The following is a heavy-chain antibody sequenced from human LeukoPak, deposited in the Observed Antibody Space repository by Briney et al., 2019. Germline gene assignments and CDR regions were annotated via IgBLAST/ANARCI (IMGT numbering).Heavy chain of an antibody. J-gene: IGHJ3*02. CDR3: ARDKGKLAVAGRDNAFDI. CDR2: ITYDGDNQ. CDR1: GFTFSSYG. D-gene: IGHD6-19*01. V-gene: IGHV3-30*03. Sequence: GGSRRLSCAASGFTFSSYGMHWVRQAPGKGLEWVAVITYDGDNQNYADSVKGRFTISRDNAKNSLYLQMNSLRAEDTAVYYCARDKGKLAVAGRDNAFDIWGQGTMVTVSS.